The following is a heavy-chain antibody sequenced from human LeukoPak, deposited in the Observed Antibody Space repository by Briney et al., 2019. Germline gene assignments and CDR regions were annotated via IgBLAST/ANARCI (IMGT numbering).Heavy chain of an antibody. Sequence: ASVKVSCKASGYTFSTYYLHWLRQAPGQGLEWLGIINLSDGAASYAQKFQGRVTLTADTSTSTVYMELLSLRSEDTAMYYCARSKTPRSSTIFGVVIKGGVFDPWGQGTLVTVSS. CDR2: INLSDGAA. J-gene: IGHJ5*02. CDR3: ARSKTPRSSTIFGVVIKGGVFDP. D-gene: IGHD3-3*01. CDR1: GYTFSTYY. V-gene: IGHV1-46*01.